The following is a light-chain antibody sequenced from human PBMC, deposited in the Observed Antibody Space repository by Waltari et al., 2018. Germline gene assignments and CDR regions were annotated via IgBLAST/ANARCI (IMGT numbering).Light chain of an antibody. Sequence: DIVMTQTPLSSPVTLGQPASISCRSSQSLVQSDGNTYLSWLQQRPGQPPRVLIFKISNRCSGGPDRVSGSGAGTDFTLEISRVEAEDVGVYYCMQATQFRTFGQGTKLEIK. CDR1: QSLVQSDGNTY. CDR2: KIS. J-gene: IGKJ2*01. V-gene: IGKV2-24*01. CDR3: MQATQFRT.